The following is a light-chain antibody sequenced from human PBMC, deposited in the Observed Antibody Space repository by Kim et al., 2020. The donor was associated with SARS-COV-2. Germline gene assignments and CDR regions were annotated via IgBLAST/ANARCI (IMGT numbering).Light chain of an antibody. CDR1: QGIGRD. V-gene: IGKV1-6*01. CDR2: LTS. CDR3: LQDYDFPWT. J-gene: IGKJ1*01. Sequence: ASVGDTVTITCRASQGIGRDLAWYQQQPGTAPTLLIFLTSKLHTGVPSRFSGSSSGADFTLTITSLQPEDFATYYCLQDYDFPWTFGQGTKVDIK.